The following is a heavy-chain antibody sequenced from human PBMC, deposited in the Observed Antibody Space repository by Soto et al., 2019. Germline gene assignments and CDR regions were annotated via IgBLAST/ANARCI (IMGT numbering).Heavy chain of an antibody. CDR3: ARDRKAAVRYYMDV. CDR2: ISSSSSYI. CDR1: GFTFSSYS. J-gene: IGHJ6*03. D-gene: IGHD6-13*01. V-gene: IGHV3-21*01. Sequence: GGSLRLSCAASGFTFSSYSMNWVRQAPGKGLEWVSSISSSSSYIYYADSVKGRFTISRDNAKNSLYLQMNSLRAEDTAVYYCARDRKAAVRYYMDVWGKGTTVTVSS.